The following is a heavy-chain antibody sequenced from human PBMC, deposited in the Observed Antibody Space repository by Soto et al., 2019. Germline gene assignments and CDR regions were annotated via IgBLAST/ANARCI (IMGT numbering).Heavy chain of an antibody. CDR1: GFTFSTYW. V-gene: IGHV3-74*01. CDR2: INSDGSTT. J-gene: IGHJ4*02. Sequence: EVQLVESGGGSVQPGGSLRLSCAASGFTFSTYWMHWVRQAPGEGPVLVSRINSDGSTTTYADSVKGRFSISRDNAKNTLYLQMNSLRAEDTAVYYCAREGGVHCVSTTCLRPLWHWGQGTLVTVSS. CDR3: AREGGVHCVSTTCLRPLWH. D-gene: IGHD2-2*01.